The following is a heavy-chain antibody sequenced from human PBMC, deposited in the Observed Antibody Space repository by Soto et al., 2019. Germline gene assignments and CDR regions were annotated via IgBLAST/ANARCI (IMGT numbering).Heavy chain of an antibody. CDR1: GFTFSSYA. CDR2: ISYDGSNK. CDR3: AREPPELIIAAAGTDWFDP. V-gene: IGHV3-30-3*01. J-gene: IGHJ5*02. D-gene: IGHD6-13*01. Sequence: PGGSLRLSCAASGFTFSSYAMHWVRQAPGKGLEWVAVISYDGSNKYYADSVKGRFTISRDNSKNTLYLQMNSLRAEDTAVYYCAREPPELIIAAAGTDWFDPWGQGTLVTVSS.